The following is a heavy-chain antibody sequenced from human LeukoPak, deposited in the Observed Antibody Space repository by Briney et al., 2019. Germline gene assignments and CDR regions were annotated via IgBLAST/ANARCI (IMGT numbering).Heavy chain of an antibody. D-gene: IGHD7-27*01. V-gene: IGHV3-23*01. CDR1: GFTFSRYA. CDR3: AKDMGMGLQAFDY. CDR2: ISGSGGST. J-gene: IGHJ4*02. Sequence: HPGGSLRLSCAASGFTFSRYAMSWVRQAPGKGLEWVSAISGSGGSTHFADSVKGRFTISRDNAKNSLYLQMNSLRAEDTALYYCAKDMGMGLQAFDYWGQGTLVTVSS.